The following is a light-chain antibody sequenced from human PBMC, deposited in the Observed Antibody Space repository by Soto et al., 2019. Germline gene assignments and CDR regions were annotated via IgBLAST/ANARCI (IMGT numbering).Light chain of an antibody. CDR1: QGISNY. CDR2: VAS. CDR3: QNYNSAPIT. J-gene: IGKJ5*01. V-gene: IGKV1-27*01. Sequence: DIQMTHSPSSLSASVGDRVTITFRSSQGISNYLAWYQQKPGQVPKLLIYVASTLQSGVPSRFSGRGSGTDFSLSISSLQPEDVATYYRQNYNSAPITFGQGTRLEIK.